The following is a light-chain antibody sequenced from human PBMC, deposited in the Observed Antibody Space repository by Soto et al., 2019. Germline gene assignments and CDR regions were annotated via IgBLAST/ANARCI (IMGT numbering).Light chain of an antibody. J-gene: IGKJ5*01. V-gene: IGKV3-11*01. CDR3: QQRSNWPSIT. Sequence: IVMTQSPVTLSVSPGQRATLSCRTSQSGTNNLAWYQQKPGQAPRLLIHGVSTRATGIPARFSGSGSGTDFTLTISSLEPEDFAVYYCQQRSNWPSITFGQGTRLEI. CDR1: QSGTNN. CDR2: GVS.